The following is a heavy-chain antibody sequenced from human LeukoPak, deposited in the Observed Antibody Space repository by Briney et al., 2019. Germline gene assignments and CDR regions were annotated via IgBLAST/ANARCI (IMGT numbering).Heavy chain of an antibody. CDR3: ASTPYYYDSSGYFQDAFDI. Sequence: GGSLRLSCAASGFTFSSYWMSWVRQAPGKGLEWVANIKQDGSEKYYVDSVKGRFTISRDNAKNSLYLQMNSLRAEDTAVYYCASTPYYYDSSGYFQDAFDIWGQGTMVTVSS. V-gene: IGHV3-7*01. J-gene: IGHJ3*02. CDR1: GFTFSSYW. CDR2: IKQDGSEK. D-gene: IGHD3-22*01.